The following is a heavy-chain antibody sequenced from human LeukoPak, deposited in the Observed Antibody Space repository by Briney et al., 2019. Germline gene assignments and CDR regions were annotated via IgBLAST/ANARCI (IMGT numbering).Heavy chain of an antibody. CDR1: GVSFSGYY. Sequence: KPSETLSLTCAVYGVSFSGYYWSWIRQPPGKGLEWIGEINHSGSTNYNPSLKSRVTISVDTSKNQFSLKLSSVTAADTAVYYCARVGLPYYFDYWGQGTLVTVSS. CDR3: ARVGLPYYFDY. J-gene: IGHJ4*02. V-gene: IGHV4-34*01. CDR2: INHSGST.